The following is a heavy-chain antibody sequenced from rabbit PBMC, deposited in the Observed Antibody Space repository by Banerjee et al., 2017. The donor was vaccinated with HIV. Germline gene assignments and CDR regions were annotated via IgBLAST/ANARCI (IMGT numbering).Heavy chain of an antibody. J-gene: IGHJ6*01. CDR2: IDPVFGIT. Sequence: QEQLVESGGGLVQPGGSLKLSCKASGFDFSSYGVSWVRQAPGKGLEWIGYIDPVFGITYYANWVNGRFSISRENAQNTVLLQMTSLTAADTATYFCARDVGTSFSTYGMDLWGQGTLVTVS. CDR3: ARDVGTSFSTYGMDL. CDR1: GFDFSSYG. V-gene: IGHV1S47*01. D-gene: IGHD8-1*01.